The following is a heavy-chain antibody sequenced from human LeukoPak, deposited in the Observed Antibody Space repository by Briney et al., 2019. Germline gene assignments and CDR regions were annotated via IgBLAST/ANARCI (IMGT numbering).Heavy chain of an antibody. J-gene: IGHJ4*02. CDR2: ISSNGGST. CDR1: GFTFSSYA. D-gene: IGHD1-26*01. CDR3: ARAWDGDY. V-gene: IGHV3-64*01. Sequence: PGGSLRLSCAASGFTFSSYAMHWVRQAPGKGLEYVSAISSNGGSTYYATSVKGRFTISRDNSKNTLYLQMGSLRAEDMAVYYCARAWDGDYWGQGTLVTVSS.